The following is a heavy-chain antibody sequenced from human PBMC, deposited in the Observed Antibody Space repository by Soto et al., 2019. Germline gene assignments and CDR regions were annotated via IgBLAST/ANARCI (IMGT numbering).Heavy chain of an antibody. D-gene: IGHD2-2*01. V-gene: IGHV3-11*01. CDR3: ARVGRAPPYCSGANCYVDFFDC. CDR2: ISGGSSTI. Sequence: VQLVESGGGLVKPGGSLRLSCAASGFTFSDYYMSWIRQAPGKGLEWISYISGGSSTIYYADSVKGRFTISRDNAKNSLYLQMDSLRAEDTAIYYCARVGRAPPYCSGANCYVDFFDCWGQGALVTVSS. J-gene: IGHJ4*02. CDR1: GFTFSDYY.